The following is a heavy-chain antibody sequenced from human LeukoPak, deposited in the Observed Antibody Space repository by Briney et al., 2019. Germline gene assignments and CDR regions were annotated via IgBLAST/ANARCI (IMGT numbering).Heavy chain of an antibody. CDR2: IHYSGTT. CDR1: AGSISSGY. CDR3: SGGERGSCYGY. J-gene: IGHJ4*02. Sequence: SQTLSLTCTVSAGSISSGYWSWIRQPPGKGLGWLANIHYSGTTKYHTFLKSRVTIPVATPKNRYSLKLNSLTPAATPVYYFSGGERGSCYGYWGQGTLVTVAT. D-gene: IGHD1-26*01. V-gene: IGHV4-59*01.